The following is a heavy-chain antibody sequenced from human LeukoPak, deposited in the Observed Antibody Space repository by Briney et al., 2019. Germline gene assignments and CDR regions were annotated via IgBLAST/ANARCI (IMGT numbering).Heavy chain of an antibody. Sequence: PGGSLRLSCAASGFTFSNYWMHWVRQAPGKGLVWVSRIKSDGSSTTYADSVKGRFTISRDNAKNTLYLQMKSLRAEDTAVYYCARVTNYYASGSLVVYYFDYWGQGTLVTVSS. D-gene: IGHD3-10*01. V-gene: IGHV3-74*01. CDR3: ARVTNYYASGSLVVYYFDY. J-gene: IGHJ4*02. CDR1: GFTFSNYW. CDR2: IKSDGSST.